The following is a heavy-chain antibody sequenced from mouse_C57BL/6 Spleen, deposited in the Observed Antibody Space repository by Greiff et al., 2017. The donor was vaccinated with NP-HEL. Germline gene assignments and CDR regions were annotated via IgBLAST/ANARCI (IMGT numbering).Heavy chain of an antibody. J-gene: IGHJ4*01. Sequence: EVQGVESGEGLVKPGGSLKLSCAASGFTFSSYAMSWVRQTPEKRLEWVAYISSGGDYIYYADTVKGRITISRDNDRNTLYLQMSSLKSEDTAMYYCTRDPTLYSNSYYYAMDYWGQGTSVTVSS. CDR1: GFTFSSYA. D-gene: IGHD2-5*01. CDR2: ISSGGDYI. V-gene: IGHV5-9-1*02. CDR3: TRDPTLYSNSYYYAMDY.